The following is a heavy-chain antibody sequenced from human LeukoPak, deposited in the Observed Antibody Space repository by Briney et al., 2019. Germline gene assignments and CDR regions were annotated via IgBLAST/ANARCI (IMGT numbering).Heavy chain of an antibody. J-gene: IGHJ4*02. Sequence: SETLSLTCTVSGGSISSYYWSWIRQPPGKGLEWIRYIYYSGSTNYNPSLKSRVTISVDTSKNQFSLKLSSVTAADTAVYYCARGKNPLEVSLGYWGQGTLVTVSS. V-gene: IGHV4-59*01. CDR3: ARGKNPLEVSLGY. CDR1: GGSISSYY. D-gene: IGHD7-27*01. CDR2: IYYSGST.